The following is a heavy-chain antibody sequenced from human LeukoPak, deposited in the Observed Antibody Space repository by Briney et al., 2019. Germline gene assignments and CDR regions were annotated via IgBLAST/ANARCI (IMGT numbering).Heavy chain of an antibody. CDR1: KFTFSHYG. V-gene: IGHV3-33*01. D-gene: IGHD4-11*01. J-gene: IGHJ4*02. CDR3: ARDAQRGFDYSNSLEY. CDR2: IWSDGTNQ. Sequence: GGSLRLSCAASKFTFSHYGMHWVRQAPGKGLQWVAVIWSDGTNQYYADSVKGRFTISRDNSNNMVHLQMNSLRVDDTGVYYCARDAQRGFDYSNSLEYWGQEALVTVSS.